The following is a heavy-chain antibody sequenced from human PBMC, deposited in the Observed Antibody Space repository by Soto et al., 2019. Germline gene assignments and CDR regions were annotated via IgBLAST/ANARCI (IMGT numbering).Heavy chain of an antibody. CDR2: IIPIFGTR. CDR1: GGTFSSYA. D-gene: IGHD3-10*01. V-gene: IGHV1-69*01. Sequence: QVQLVQSGAEVKKPGSSVKVSCKASGGTFSSYAISWVRQAPGQGLEWMGGIIPIFGTRNYAQKFQGRITITADESTRTAYLELSSLRSEDTATYHCASPYYYGSGSYSNFDYWGQGTLVTVSS. CDR3: ASPYYYGSGSYSNFDY. J-gene: IGHJ4*02.